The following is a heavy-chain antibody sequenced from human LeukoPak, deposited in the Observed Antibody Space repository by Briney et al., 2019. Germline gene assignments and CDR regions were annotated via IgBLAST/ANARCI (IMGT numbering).Heavy chain of an antibody. Sequence: PSETLSLTCTVSGGSISSCDYYWSWIRQPPGKGLEWIGYIYYGGSTYYNPSLKSRVTISVDTSKNQFSLKLSSVTAADTAVYYCARGSGVRGDYWGQGTLVTVSS. CDR2: IYYGGST. J-gene: IGHJ4*02. D-gene: IGHD3-10*01. CDR1: GGSISSCDYY. CDR3: ARGSGVRGDY. V-gene: IGHV4-30-4*01.